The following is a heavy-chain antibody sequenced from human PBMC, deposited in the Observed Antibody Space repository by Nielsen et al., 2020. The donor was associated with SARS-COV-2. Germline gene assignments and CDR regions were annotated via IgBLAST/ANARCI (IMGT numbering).Heavy chain of an antibody. CDR1: GFALSAYG. CDR2: IRMSDGAT. J-gene: IGHJ6*03. V-gene: IGHV3-48*02. CDR3: AKELEVCCHYMDV. Sequence: GGSLRLSFTASGFALSAYGMDWVRQVPGRGLEWLAHIRMSDGATKYADSVRGRFTISRDNAKNSLYLQMNSLRDEDTAVYFCAKELEVCCHYMDVWGKGTTVTVSS. D-gene: IGHD5/OR15-5a*01.